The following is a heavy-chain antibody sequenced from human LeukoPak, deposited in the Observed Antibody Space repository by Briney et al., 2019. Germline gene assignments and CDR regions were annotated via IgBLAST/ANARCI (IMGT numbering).Heavy chain of an antibody. Sequence: QSGGSLRLSCAASGFTFSSFGMHWVRQAPGKGLEWVAIISYDGSDKYYADSVKGRFTISRDNSKNTIHLQMSSLRTEDTAVYCCANSPGYCSGGSCGVHYYFDYWGQGTLVTVSS. CDR3: ANSPGYCSGGSCGVHYYFDY. CDR2: ISYDGSDK. J-gene: IGHJ4*02. D-gene: IGHD2-15*01. CDR1: GFTFSSFG. V-gene: IGHV3-30*18.